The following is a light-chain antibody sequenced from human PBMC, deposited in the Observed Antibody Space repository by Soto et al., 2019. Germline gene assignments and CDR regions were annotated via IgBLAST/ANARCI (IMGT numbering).Light chain of an antibody. J-gene: IGLJ1*01. CDR3: CLDIGSTTSG. V-gene: IGLV2-23*01. CDR1: SGFVGSFRL. Sequence: QSVLAQPASVSGSPGQSITISCTGTSGFVGSFRLVSWYQQHPGKAPKLMISEGHRRPSGVPDRFSGSTSVNSASLTISGLQADDEYGYYCCLDIGSTTSGFGNGPNVTVL. CDR2: EGH.